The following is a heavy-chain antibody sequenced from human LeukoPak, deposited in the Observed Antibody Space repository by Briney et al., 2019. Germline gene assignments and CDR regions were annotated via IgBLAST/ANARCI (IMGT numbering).Heavy chain of an antibody. CDR3: ARTSVAGTKNFDY. CDR2: VNDSGST. V-gene: IGHV4-34*01. J-gene: IGHJ4*02. Sequence: SETLSLTCAIYGGSFSGYYWSWIRQPPGKGLEWIGEVNDSGSTNHNPSLKSRVTTSVDTSKNQFSLKLNSVTAADTAVYYCARTSVAGTKNFDYWGQGILVTVSS. D-gene: IGHD6-19*01. CDR1: GGSFSGYY.